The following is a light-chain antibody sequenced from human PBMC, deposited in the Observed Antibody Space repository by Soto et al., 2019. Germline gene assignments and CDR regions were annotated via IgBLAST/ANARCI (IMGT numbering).Light chain of an antibody. CDR1: QSISNK. CDR2: GAS. Sequence: EIVMTQSPATLSVSPGERATLSCWASQSISNKLAWYQHRPGQAPRLLIYGASTRATGIPARFSGSGSGTDFTLTISRLEPEDFAVYYCQQYGSSPITFGQGTRLEIK. V-gene: IGKV3-15*01. CDR3: QQYGSSPIT. J-gene: IGKJ5*01.